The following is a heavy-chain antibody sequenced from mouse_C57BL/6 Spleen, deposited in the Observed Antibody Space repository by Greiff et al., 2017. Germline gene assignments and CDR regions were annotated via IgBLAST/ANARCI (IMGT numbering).Heavy chain of an antibody. J-gene: IGHJ3*01. CDR2: ISSGSSTI. CDR3: ARRHSFDY. CDR1: GFTFSDYG. Sequence: EVKLVESGGGLVKPGGSLKLSCAASGFTFSDYGMHWVRQAPEQGLEWVAYISSGSSTIYYADTVKGRITISRDNATNTLFLQMTSLRSEDTAMYYCARRHSFDYWGQGTLVTVSA. V-gene: IGHV5-17*01.